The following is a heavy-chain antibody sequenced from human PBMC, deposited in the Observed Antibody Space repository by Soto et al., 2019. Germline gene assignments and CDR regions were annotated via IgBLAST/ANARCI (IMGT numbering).Heavy chain of an antibody. D-gene: IGHD1-20*01. CDR2: ITNRGGRT. Sequence: EVQLLESGGGLVYPGGSLRLSCAASGFPFSSSSMGWVRQTPGKGLEWVSGITNRGGRTYSADSVKGRFTISRDNSQNTLYLHMSSLRADDTALYYCAKDGNNGRPGHYYFDYGGQGILVTVSS. CDR3: AKDGNNGRPGHYYFDY. CDR1: GFPFSSSS. V-gene: IGHV3-23*01. J-gene: IGHJ4*02.